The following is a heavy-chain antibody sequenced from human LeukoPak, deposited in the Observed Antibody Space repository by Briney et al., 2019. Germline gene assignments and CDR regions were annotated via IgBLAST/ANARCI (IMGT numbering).Heavy chain of an antibody. CDR2: INWNGAIT. V-gene: IGHV3-20*04. J-gene: IGHJ4*02. Sequence: GGSLRLSCAASGFTFDDYGMTWVRQAPGKGLEWVSTINWNGAITGYADSVQGRFTISRDNAKNSLYLQMNSLRAEDTALYYCARGGSGWPYYFDYWGQGTLVTVPS. D-gene: IGHD6-19*01. CDR1: GFTFDDYG. CDR3: ARGGSGWPYYFDY.